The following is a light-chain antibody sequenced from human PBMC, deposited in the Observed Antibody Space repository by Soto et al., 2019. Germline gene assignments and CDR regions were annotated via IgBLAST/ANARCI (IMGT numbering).Light chain of an antibody. V-gene: IGKV1-5*01. CDR1: QTISIY. CDR2: DAS. Sequence: EIQMTQSPSTLSTSIGDRVTITCRASQTISIYLAWCQQRPGEAPKLLIYDASTLESGVPARFSGSGSGTEFTLTISSLQPDDFATYYCQQYSSSSPTFGQGTKV. CDR3: QQYSSSSPT. J-gene: IGKJ1*01.